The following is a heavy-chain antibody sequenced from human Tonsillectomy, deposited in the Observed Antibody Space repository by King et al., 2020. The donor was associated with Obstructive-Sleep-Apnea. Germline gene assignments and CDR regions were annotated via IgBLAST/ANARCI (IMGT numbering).Heavy chain of an antibody. J-gene: IGHJ4*02. Sequence: QLVQPGGGVVQPGRSLRLSCAASGFTFSSYAMHWVRQAPGKGLEWVAVISYDGSNKYYADSVKGRFTISRDNSKNTLYLQMNSLRAEDTAVYYCARDLAAVAGTIDYWGQGTLVTVSS. D-gene: IGHD6-19*01. V-gene: IGHV3-30*04. CDR3: ARDLAAVAGTIDY. CDR2: ISYDGSNK. CDR1: GFTFSSYA.